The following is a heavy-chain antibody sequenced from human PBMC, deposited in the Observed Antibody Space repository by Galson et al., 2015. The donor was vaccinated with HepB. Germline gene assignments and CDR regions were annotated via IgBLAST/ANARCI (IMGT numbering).Heavy chain of an antibody. D-gene: IGHD3-10*01. CDR1: GYTFSSFQ. CDR3: ARNEGVFMVRGVTGMDV. J-gene: IGHJ6*02. V-gene: IGHV1-46*04. Sequence: SVKVSCKASGYTFSSFQMHWVRQAPGQGLEWMGIINPNGGTSYAQKLQGRVTMTRDTSTSTVYMELSSLRSEDTAIYYCARNEGVFMVRGVTGMDVWGQGTTVTGSS. CDR2: INPNGGT.